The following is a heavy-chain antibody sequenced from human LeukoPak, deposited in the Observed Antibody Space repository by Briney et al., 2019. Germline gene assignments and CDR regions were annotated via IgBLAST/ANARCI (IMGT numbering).Heavy chain of an antibody. CDR2: IKEDGSDK. Sequence: PGGSLRLSCAASGFPFSNYWMRWVRQAPGKGLEWVANIKEDGSDKYYVDSVKGRFTISRDHAKDSLYLQMNSLRVEDTAVYYCATGWRDHWGQGALVTVSS. D-gene: IGHD2-15*01. CDR1: GFPFSNYW. J-gene: IGHJ4*02. CDR3: ATGWRDH. V-gene: IGHV3-7*03.